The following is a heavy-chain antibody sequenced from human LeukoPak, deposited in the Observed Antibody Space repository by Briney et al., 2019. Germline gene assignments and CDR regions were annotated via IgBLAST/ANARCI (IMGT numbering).Heavy chain of an antibody. CDR2: IYSGGST. CDR1: EFTVSSNY. Sequence: GGSLRLSCAASEFTVSSNYMSWVRQAPGKGLEWVSVIYSGGSTYYADSVKGRFTISRDNSKNTLYLQMNSLRAEDTAVYYCASGDGSIDYWGQGTLVTVSS. V-gene: IGHV3-53*01. J-gene: IGHJ4*02. CDR3: ASGDGSIDY.